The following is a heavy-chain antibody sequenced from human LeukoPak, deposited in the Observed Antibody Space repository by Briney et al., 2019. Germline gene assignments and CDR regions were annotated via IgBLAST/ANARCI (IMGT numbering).Heavy chain of an antibody. CDR2: FDPEDGET. V-gene: IGHV1-24*01. J-gene: IGHJ6*03. CDR1: GYTLTELS. CDR3: ATDVRLAARSVFYMDV. Sequence: GASVKVSCKVSGYTLTELSMHWVRQAPGKGLEWMGGFDPEDGETIYAQKFQGRVTMTEDTSTDTAYMELSSLTSEDTAVYYCATDVRLAARSVFYMDVWGKGTTVTVSS. D-gene: IGHD6-6*01.